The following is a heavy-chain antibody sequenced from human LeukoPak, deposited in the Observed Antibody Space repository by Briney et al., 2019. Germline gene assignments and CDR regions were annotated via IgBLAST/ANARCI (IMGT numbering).Heavy chain of an antibody. CDR2: INPNSGGT. J-gene: IGHJ4*02. CDR1: GYTFTGYY. V-gene: IGHV1-2*06. D-gene: IGHD2-2*01. Sequence: ASVKVSCKASGYTFTGYYMHWVRQAPGQGLEWMGRINPNSGGTNYAQKFQGRVTMTRDTSISTAYMELSRLRSDDTAVYYCARLVVPAAQNDHWGQGTLVTVSS. CDR3: ARLVVPAAQNDH.